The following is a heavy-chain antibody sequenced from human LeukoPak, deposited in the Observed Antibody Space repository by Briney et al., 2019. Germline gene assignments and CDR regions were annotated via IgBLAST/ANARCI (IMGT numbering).Heavy chain of an antibody. CDR1: GGSISIYY. CDR2: VYYTGST. V-gene: IGHV4-59*01. CDR3: ARISSSNWYNERGAFDV. D-gene: IGHD6-13*01. Sequence: PSETLSLTCTVSGGSISIYYWSWVRHPPGKGLEWIGFVYYTGSTNYSPSLKSRVTISVDTSKNQFSLKLRSVTAADTAVYYCARISSSNWYNERGAFDVWGQGTMVTVSS. J-gene: IGHJ3*01.